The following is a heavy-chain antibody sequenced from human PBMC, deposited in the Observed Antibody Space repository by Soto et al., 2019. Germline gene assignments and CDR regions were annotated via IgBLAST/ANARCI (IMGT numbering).Heavy chain of an antibody. Sequence: QVQLVQSGAEVKKPGSSGKVSCKASGGTFSNYAFSWVRQAPGQGLEWMGGIIPILGTPAYAQSFQGRVTITADKSTNTAYMELSSLKSDDTAVYYCAGGVNRAARLPSYFDFWGQGTLVTVSS. V-gene: IGHV1-69*06. CDR2: IIPILGTP. J-gene: IGHJ4*02. CDR1: GGTFSNYA. CDR3: AGGVNRAARLPSYFDF. D-gene: IGHD6-6*01.